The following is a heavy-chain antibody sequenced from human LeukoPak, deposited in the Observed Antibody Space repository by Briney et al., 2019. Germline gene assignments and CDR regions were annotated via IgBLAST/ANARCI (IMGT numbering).Heavy chain of an antibody. V-gene: IGHV1-46*01. D-gene: IGHD5-12*01. Sequence: ASVKVSCKASGYTFTSYYMHWVRQAPGQGLEWMGIINPSGGSTSYAQKFQGRVTMTRDTSTSTVYMELSSLRSEDTAVYYCAREQMTHSGGADGMDVWGQGTTVTVSS. J-gene: IGHJ6*02. CDR1: GYTFTSYY. CDR3: AREQMTHSGGADGMDV. CDR2: INPSGGST.